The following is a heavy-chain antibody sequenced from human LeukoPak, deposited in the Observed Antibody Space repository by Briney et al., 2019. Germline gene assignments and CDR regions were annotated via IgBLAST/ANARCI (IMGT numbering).Heavy chain of an antibody. Sequence: PGGSLRLSCAASGFTFGDYNMRWIRQAPGKGLEWVSSISRSGSTIYYADSVKGRFTISRDNAKNSLYLQMNSLRAEDTAVYYCAELGITMIGGVWGKGTTVTISS. J-gene: IGHJ6*04. D-gene: IGHD3-10*02. V-gene: IGHV3-11*04. CDR3: AELGITMIGGV. CDR1: GFTFGDYN. CDR2: ISRSGSTI.